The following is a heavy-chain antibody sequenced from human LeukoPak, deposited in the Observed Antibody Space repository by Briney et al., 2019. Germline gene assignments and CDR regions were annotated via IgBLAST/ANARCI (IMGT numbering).Heavy chain of an antibody. J-gene: IGHJ4*02. D-gene: IGHD6-13*01. CDR2: IYTSGST. Sequence: SETLSLTCTVSGGSISSYYWSWIRQPAGKGLEWIGRIYTSGSTNYNPSLKSRVTMSVDTSKNQFSLKLSSVTAADTAVNYCARGRIAAAGYNFDYWGQGTLVTVSS. V-gene: IGHV4-4*07. CDR3: ARGRIAAAGYNFDY. CDR1: GGSISSYY.